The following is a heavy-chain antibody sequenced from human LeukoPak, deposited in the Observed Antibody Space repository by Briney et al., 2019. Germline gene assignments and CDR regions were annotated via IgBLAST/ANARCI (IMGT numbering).Heavy chain of an antibody. D-gene: IGHD6-19*01. CDR1: GYTFTSYD. V-gene: IGHV1-8*01. CDR3: ARGPSAGIPVAADY. J-gene: IGHJ4*02. Sequence: ASVKVSCKASGYTFTSYDINWVRQATGQGLEWMGWVNPKSGNTGYAQKFQGRVTMTRNTSISTAYMELSSLTSEDTAFYCARGPSAGIPVAADYWGRGTLVTVSS. CDR2: VNPKSGNT.